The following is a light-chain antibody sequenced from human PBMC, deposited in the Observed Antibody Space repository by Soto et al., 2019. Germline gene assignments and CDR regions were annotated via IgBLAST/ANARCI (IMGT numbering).Light chain of an antibody. CDR1: QSIRSW. V-gene: IGKV1-5*01. CDR3: QQYNSYSCT. J-gene: IGKJ2*01. Sequence: DIQMTQSPSTLSASVGDRVTITCRASQSIRSWLAWYQQKPGKAPKLLIYDASTLESGVPSRFSVSGSGTECTLTISRLQPDDFATYYCQQYNSYSCTFGEGTKLEIK. CDR2: DAS.